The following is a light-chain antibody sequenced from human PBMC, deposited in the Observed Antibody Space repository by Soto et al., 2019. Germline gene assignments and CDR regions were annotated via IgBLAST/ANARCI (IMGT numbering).Light chain of an antibody. CDR3: QQYGSSPA. Sequence: EIVLTQSPGTLSLSPGERATLSCRASQSVSSGYLAWYQHKPGQAPRLLIYDDSSRATGIPDRFSGRGSGTDFTLSISRLEPEDFPVYYCQQYGSSPAFGGGTKVEIK. CDR1: QSVSSGY. CDR2: DDS. V-gene: IGKV3-20*01. J-gene: IGKJ4*01.